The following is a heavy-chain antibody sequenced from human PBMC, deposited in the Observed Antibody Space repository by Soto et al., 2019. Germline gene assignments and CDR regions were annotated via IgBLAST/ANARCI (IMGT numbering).Heavy chain of an antibody. CDR3: AKESAFIELLWFGELLN. Sequence: PGGSLRLSCTASGFTFRSYARSWVRQAPGKGLEWVSAISGSGGSTYYADSVKGRFTISRDNSKNTLYLQMNSLRAEDTAVYYCAKESAFIELLWFGELLNWGQGTLVTVSS. CDR1: GFTFRSYA. D-gene: IGHD3-10*01. CDR2: ISGSGGST. V-gene: IGHV3-23*01. J-gene: IGHJ4*02.